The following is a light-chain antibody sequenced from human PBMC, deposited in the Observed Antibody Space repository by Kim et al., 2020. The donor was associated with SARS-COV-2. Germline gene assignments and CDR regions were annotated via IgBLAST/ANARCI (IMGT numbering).Light chain of an antibody. CDR2: PAS. CDR3: QQYYSYPYT. Sequence: AIRITQSPSSLSASTGDRVTITCRASQGISSYLAWYQQKPGKAPKLLIYPASTLQSGVPSRFSGSGSGTDFTLTISCLQSEDFATYYCQQYYSYPYTFGQGTKLEI. V-gene: IGKV1-8*01. J-gene: IGKJ2*01. CDR1: QGISSY.